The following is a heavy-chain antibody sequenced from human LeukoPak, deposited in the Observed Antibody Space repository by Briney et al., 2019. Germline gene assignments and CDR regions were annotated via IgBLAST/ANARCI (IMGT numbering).Heavy chain of an antibody. D-gene: IGHD3-10*01. J-gene: IGHJ4*02. CDR2: ISSSSSTI. CDR3: ARDSYGSGSYYRIDY. CDR1: GFTFSSFS. V-gene: IGHV3-48*04. Sequence: GGSLRLSCAASGFTFSSFSMNWVRQAPGKGLEWVSYISSSSSTIYYADSVKGRFAISRDNAKNSLYLQMNSLRAEDTAVYYCARDSYGSGSYYRIDYWGQGTLVAVSS.